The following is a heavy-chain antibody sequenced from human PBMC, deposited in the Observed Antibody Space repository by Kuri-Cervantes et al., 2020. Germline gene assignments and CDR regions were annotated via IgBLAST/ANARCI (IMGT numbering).Heavy chain of an antibody. J-gene: IGHJ3*02. CDR2: LSGSGGTT. D-gene: IGHD4-17*01. V-gene: IGHV3-23*01. Sequence: GGSLRLSCAASGFSFSTYAMTWVRQTPGRGLEWVSGLSGSGGTTYYADSVKGRFTISRDNSKNTMLLQMNSLRPEDTAVYYCAIQRTTVKTWDALDIWGQGTTVTVSS. CDR3: AIQRTTVKTWDALDI. CDR1: GFSFSTYA.